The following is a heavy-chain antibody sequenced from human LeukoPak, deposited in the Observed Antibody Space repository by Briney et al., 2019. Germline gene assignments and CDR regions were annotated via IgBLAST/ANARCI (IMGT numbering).Heavy chain of an antibody. J-gene: IGHJ4*02. V-gene: IGHV4-39*01. D-gene: IGHD5-18*01. CDR2: IYYSGST. CDR1: GGSISSRSYY. Sequence: AETLSLTCTVSGGSISSRSYYWGWIREPPGKGLEWIGSIYYSGSTYYNPSLKSRVTISVDTSKNQFSLKLSSVTAADTAVYYCARLDTDFDYWGQGTLVTVSS. CDR3: ARLDTDFDY.